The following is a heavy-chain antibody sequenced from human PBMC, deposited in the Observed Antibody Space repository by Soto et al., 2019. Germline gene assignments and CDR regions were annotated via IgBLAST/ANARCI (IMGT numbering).Heavy chain of an antibody. V-gene: IGHV3-23*01. CDR2: ISGSCGST. J-gene: IGHJ4*02. D-gene: IGHD6-13*01. Sequence: EVQLLASGAGLVQPGGSLRLSCAASGFTFSSYGMSWVRQAPGKGLECFSAISGSCGSTYDSDSVKGRFTISRDNSKNTMYLQMNSLSAEDTAVYYCAKAGPKSSSRWYGFFYWGQGALVTVSS. CDR1: GFTFSSYG. CDR3: AKAGPKSSSRWYGFFY.